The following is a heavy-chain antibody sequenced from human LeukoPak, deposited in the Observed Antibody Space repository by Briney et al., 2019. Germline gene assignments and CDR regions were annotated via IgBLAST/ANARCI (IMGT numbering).Heavy chain of an antibody. V-gene: IGHV3-21*01. CDR2: ISSSSSYI. Sequence: GGSLRLSCAASGFTFSSYNMNWVRQAPGKGLEWVSSISSSSSYIYYADSVKGRFTISRDNAKNSLYLQMNSLRAEDTAVYYCARAYRYCSGGSCYSALYYFDYWGQGTLVTVSS. CDR1: GFTFSSYN. CDR3: ARAYRYCSGGSCYSALYYFDY. J-gene: IGHJ4*02. D-gene: IGHD2-15*01.